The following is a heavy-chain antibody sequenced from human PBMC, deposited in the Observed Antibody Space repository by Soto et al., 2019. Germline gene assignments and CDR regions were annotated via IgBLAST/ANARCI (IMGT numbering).Heavy chain of an antibody. V-gene: IGHV1-2*04. Sequence: ASVKVSCKASGYTFTGYYMHWVRQAPGQGLEWMGWINPNSGGTNYAQKFQGWVTMTRDTSISTAYMELRSLRSDDTAVYYCARDRGGITMIVPFDYWGQGTLVTVSS. CDR1: GYTFTGYY. CDR3: ARDRGGITMIVPFDY. CDR2: INPNSGGT. J-gene: IGHJ4*02. D-gene: IGHD3-22*01.